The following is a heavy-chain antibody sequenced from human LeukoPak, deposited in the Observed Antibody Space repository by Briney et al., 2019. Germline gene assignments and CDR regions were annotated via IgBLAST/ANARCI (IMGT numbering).Heavy chain of an antibody. Sequence: GGSLRLSYAASGFTFSTYAMSWVRQAPGKGLEWVSAISASGGRTYYADSVKGRFTISRDNSKNTLYLQMNSLRAEDTAVYYCAKPKWGYGGAFDIWGQGTMVTVSS. V-gene: IGHV3-23*01. CDR1: GFTFSTYA. CDR2: ISASGGRT. CDR3: AKPKWGYGGAFDI. D-gene: IGHD5-12*01. J-gene: IGHJ3*02.